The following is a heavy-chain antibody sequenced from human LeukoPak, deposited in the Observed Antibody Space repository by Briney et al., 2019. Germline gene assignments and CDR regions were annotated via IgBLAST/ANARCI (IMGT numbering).Heavy chain of an antibody. CDR1: GYTFTAYY. Sequence: GASVKVSCKPSGYTFTAYYLHWVRQAPGQGLEWMGWISAYNGNTNYAQKLQGRVTMATDTSTSTAYMELRSLRSDDTAVYYCARDIYCSSTSCYPYYFDYWGQGTLVTVSS. CDR2: ISAYNGNT. D-gene: IGHD2-2*01. CDR3: ARDIYCSSTSCYPYYFDY. V-gene: IGHV1-18*04. J-gene: IGHJ4*02.